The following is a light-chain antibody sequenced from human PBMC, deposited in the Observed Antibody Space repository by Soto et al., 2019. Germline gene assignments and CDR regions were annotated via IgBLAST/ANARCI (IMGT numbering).Light chain of an antibody. Sequence: EIVLTQSPATLSLSPGERATLSCRASQSVSSYLAWSQQKPGQARRLLIYDASNRATGIPARFSGSGSGTDFTLTISSLEPEDFAVYYCQQRSNWPTFGPGTKVDIK. CDR2: DAS. J-gene: IGKJ3*01. CDR3: QQRSNWPT. CDR1: QSVSSY. V-gene: IGKV3-11*01.